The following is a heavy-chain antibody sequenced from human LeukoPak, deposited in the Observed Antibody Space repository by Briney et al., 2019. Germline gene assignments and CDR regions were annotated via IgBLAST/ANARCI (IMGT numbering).Heavy chain of an antibody. CDR2: IYYSGNT. CDR3: ASLTLADTSRYGEFDY. V-gene: IGHV4-59*08. CDR1: GGSISSYY. J-gene: IGHJ4*02. Sequence: SETLSLTCTVSGGSISSYYWSWIRQPPGKGLEWIGYIYYSGNTDYNPSLKSRVTVSMDTSKNQFSLRLNSVTAADTAVYYCASLTLADTSRYGEFDYWGQGTLVTVSS. D-gene: IGHD3-22*01.